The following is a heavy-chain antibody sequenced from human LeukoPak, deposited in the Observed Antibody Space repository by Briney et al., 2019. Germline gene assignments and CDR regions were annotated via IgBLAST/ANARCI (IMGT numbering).Heavy chain of an antibody. J-gene: IGHJ4*02. Sequence: SETLSLTCTVSGGSINSSSYFWGWLRQPPGKGLEWIGSIYYSGRTYYNPSLKSRVTISVDTSKNQFSLKLSSVTAADTAVYYCARVRIVVGGGYFDYWGQGTLVTVSS. CDR3: ARVRIVVGGGYFDY. V-gene: IGHV4-39*07. D-gene: IGHD3-22*01. CDR1: GGSINSSSYF. CDR2: IYYSGRT.